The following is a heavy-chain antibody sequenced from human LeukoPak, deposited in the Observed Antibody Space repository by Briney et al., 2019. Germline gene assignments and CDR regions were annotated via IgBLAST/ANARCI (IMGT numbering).Heavy chain of an antibody. CDR2: IIPIFGTA. Sequence: SVKVSCKASGGTFSSYAISWVRQAPGQGLEWMGRIIPIFGTANYAQKFQGRVTITTDESTSTAYMELSSLRSEDTAVYYCAREEDYYDSSGSPRSWFDPWGQGTLLTVSS. V-gene: IGHV1-69*05. CDR1: GGTFSSYA. J-gene: IGHJ5*02. CDR3: AREEDYYDSSGSPRSWFDP. D-gene: IGHD3-22*01.